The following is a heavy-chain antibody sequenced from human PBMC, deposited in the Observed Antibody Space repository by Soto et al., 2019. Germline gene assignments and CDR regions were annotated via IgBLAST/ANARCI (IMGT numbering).Heavy chain of an antibody. D-gene: IGHD4-17*01. Sequence: QVQLVESGGGVVQPGRSLRLSCAASGFTFSSYAMHWVRQAPGKGLEWVAVISYDGSNKYYADSVKGRFTISRDNSKNTLYQQMNSLRAEDTAVYYCASAGGGDYEIYYFDYWGQGTLVTVSS. CDR2: ISYDGSNK. CDR3: ASAGGGDYEIYYFDY. V-gene: IGHV3-30-3*01. J-gene: IGHJ4*02. CDR1: GFTFSSYA.